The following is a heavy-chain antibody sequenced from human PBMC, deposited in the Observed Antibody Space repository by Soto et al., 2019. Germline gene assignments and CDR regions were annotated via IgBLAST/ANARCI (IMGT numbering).Heavy chain of an antibody. CDR1: GGSFSGYH. CDR2: INHSGST. CDR3: AREYGGNSGTFDY. D-gene: IGHD2-21*02. J-gene: IGHJ4*02. Sequence: SETLSLTCAVYGGSFSGYHWSWIRQPPGKGLEWIGEINHSGSTNYNPSLKSRVTISVDTSKNQFSLKLSSVTAADTAVYYCAREYGGNSGTFDYWGQGTLVTVSS. V-gene: IGHV4-34*01.